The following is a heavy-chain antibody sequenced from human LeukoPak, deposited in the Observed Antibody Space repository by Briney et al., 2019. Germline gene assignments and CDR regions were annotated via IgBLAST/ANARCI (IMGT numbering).Heavy chain of an antibody. CDR3: ARAPSEIGGYYPEYFRH. CDR1: GFTFSTYS. J-gene: IGHJ1*01. CDR2: IKSDGST. Sequence: SGGSLRLSYAASGFTFSTYSMHWVRQAPGKGLVWVSRIKSDGSTNYADSVKGRFTISRDNANNTLSLQMNSLRPEDTGVYYCARAPSEIGGYYPEYFRHWGQGTQVTVSS. V-gene: IGHV3-74*01. D-gene: IGHD3-22*01.